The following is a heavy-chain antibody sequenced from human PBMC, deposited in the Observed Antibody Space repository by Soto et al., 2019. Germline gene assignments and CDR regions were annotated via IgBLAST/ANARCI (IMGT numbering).Heavy chain of an antibody. CDR3: ARYCGGDCYPVYDAFDI. CDR2: IYYSGST. Sequence: PSETLSLTCTVSGGSISIGGYYWSWILQHPGKGLEWIGYIYYSGSTYYNPSLKSRVTISVDTSKNQFSLKLSSVTAADTAVYYCARYCGGDCYPVYDAFDIWGQGTMVTVSS. V-gene: IGHV4-31*03. D-gene: IGHD2-21*01. CDR1: GGSISIGGYY. J-gene: IGHJ3*02.